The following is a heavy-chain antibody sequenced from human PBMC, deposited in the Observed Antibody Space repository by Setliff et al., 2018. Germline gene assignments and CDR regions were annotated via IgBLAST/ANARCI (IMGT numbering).Heavy chain of an antibody. CDR1: GGSISNYY. J-gene: IGHJ4*01. V-gene: IGHV4-59*12. Sequence: SETLSLTCIVSGGSISNYYWSWIRQPPGKGLEWIGYISDSGYTNYNPSFKSRVTISRDTSTNQFSLKLGSVTAADTAVYYCARERYFDWFFEDWGHGTLVTVSS. CDR3: ARERYFDWFFED. CDR2: ISDSGYT. D-gene: IGHD3-9*01.